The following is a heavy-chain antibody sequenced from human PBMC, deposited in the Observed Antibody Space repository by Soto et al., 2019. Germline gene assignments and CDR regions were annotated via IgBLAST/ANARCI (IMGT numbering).Heavy chain of an antibody. Sequence: QVQLVQSGAEGKKPGASVKVSCKASGYTFTSSAMHWVRQAPGQRREWMGWINAGNGNTKYSKKFQGRATITRDTSASTAYMALSSLRSEDTAVYYCARFIVVVPAARSYYGLDVWGQGTTVTVSS. V-gene: IGHV1-3*01. J-gene: IGHJ6*02. CDR2: INAGNGNT. D-gene: IGHD2-2*01. CDR1: GYTFTSSA. CDR3: ARFIVVVPAARSYYGLDV.